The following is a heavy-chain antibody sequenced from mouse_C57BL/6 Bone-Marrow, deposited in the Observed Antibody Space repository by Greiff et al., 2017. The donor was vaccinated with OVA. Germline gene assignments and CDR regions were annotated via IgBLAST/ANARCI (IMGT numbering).Heavy chain of an antibody. CDR2: ISDGGSYT. V-gene: IGHV5-4*01. D-gene: IGHD1-2*01. CDR1: GFTFSSYA. Sequence: EVHLVESGGGLVKPGGSLKLSCAASGFTFSSYAMSWVRQTPEKRLEWVATISDGGSYTYYPDNVKGRFTISRDNAKNNLYLQMSHLKSEDTAMYYCAALLPPYWYFDVWGTGTTVTVSS. J-gene: IGHJ1*03. CDR3: AALLPPYWYFDV.